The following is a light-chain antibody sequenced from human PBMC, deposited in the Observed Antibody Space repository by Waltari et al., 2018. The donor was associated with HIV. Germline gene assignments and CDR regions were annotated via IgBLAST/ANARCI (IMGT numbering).Light chain of an antibody. Sequence: QSALTQPASVSGSPGQSITISCTGTSSDVGSYNLVSWYQQHPGKAPKLMIYEGSKRPSGVSNRFSGSKSGNTASLTISGRQAEDEADYYCCSYAGSSTYVFGTGTEVTVL. V-gene: IGLV2-23*01. CDR1: SSDVGSYNL. CDR3: CSYAGSSTYV. CDR2: EGS. J-gene: IGLJ1*01.